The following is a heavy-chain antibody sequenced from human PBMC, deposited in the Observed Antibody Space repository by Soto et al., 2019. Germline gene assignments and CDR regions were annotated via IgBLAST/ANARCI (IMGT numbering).Heavy chain of an antibody. CDR3: ARGGGVGVAGSAAFDM. CDR2: INPATGAA. CDR1: GYPVTAYY. V-gene: IGHV1-2*02. Sequence: QLHLVQSGAVVKKPGASVTVSCSASGYPVTAYYMHWVRQAPGRGLEWMGGINPATGAAKYTQTCQGRATMTRDTSTSTVFMELGGLTSEDTAVFYCARGGGVGVAGSAAFDMWGQGTLVTVSS. J-gene: IGHJ3*02. D-gene: IGHD3-3*01.